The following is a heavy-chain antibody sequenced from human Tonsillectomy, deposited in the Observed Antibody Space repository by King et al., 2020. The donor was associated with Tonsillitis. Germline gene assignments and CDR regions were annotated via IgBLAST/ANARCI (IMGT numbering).Heavy chain of an antibody. CDR1: GYTFTNYG. CDR2: ISTYNGNT. CDR3: ASARDSSGYYSDY. D-gene: IGHD3-22*01. J-gene: IGHJ4*02. V-gene: IGHV1-18*01. Sequence: QLVQSGAEVKKPGASVKVSCKPSGYTFTNYGISWVRQAPGQGLEWMGWISTYNGNTNYAQKLQGRVTMTTDTSTSTAYMDLRSLKSDDTAVYYCASARDSSGYYSDYWGQGTLVTVSS.